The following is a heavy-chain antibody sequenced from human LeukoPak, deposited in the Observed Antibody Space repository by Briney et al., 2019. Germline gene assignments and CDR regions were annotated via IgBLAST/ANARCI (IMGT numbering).Heavy chain of an antibody. V-gene: IGHV1-69*04. CDR1: GGTFSSYA. CDR2: IIPILGIA. Sequence: GASVKVSCKASGGTFSSYAISWVRQAPGQGLEWMGRIIPILGIANYAQKFQGRVTITADKSTSTAYMELSSLRSEDTAVYYCARYRSGHSSGYVGDAFDIWGQGTMVTVSS. CDR3: ARYRSGHSSGYVGDAFDI. J-gene: IGHJ3*02. D-gene: IGHD3-22*01.